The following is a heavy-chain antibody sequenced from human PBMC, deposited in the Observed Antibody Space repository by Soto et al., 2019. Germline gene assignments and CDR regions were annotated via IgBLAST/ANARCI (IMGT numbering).Heavy chain of an antibody. D-gene: IGHD2-15*01. V-gene: IGHV3-74*02. Sequence: EVQLVESGGGLVQPGGSLRLSCAASGFTFSNYWMYWVRQAPGKGLEWVSRINSDGSVSSYAGSVKGRLTISRDNVKNTLYQQMDSLRDEDTAVYYCARGDCVGGTCYSLAGSFYYYIDVWGKGTMVTVFS. CDR3: ARGDCVGGTCYSLAGSFYYYIDV. CDR1: GFTFSNYW. J-gene: IGHJ6*03. CDR2: INSDGSVS.